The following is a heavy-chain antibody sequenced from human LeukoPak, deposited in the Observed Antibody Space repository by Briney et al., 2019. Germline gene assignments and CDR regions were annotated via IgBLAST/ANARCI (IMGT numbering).Heavy chain of an antibody. Sequence: ASVKVSCTASGYTFTSYGISWVRQAPGQGLEWMGWISAYNGNTNYAQKLQGRVTMTIDTSTSTAYMELRGLRSDDTAVYYCARDLWASSPNYFDYWGQGTLVTVSS. CDR2: ISAYNGNT. CDR1: GYTFTSYG. CDR3: ARDLWASSPNYFDY. V-gene: IGHV1-18*01. D-gene: IGHD6-13*01. J-gene: IGHJ4*02.